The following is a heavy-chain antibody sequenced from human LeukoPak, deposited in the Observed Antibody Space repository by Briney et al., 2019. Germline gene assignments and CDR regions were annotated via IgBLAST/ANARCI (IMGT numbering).Heavy chain of an antibody. CDR3: ASLRGQGSGSYYYPPYYYYYMDV. CDR2: IYYSGST. J-gene: IGHJ6*03. Sequence: SETLSLTCTVSGGSISSSSYYWGWIRQPPGKGLEWIGSIYYSGSTYYNPSLKSRVTISVDTSKNQFSLKLSSVTAADTAVYYCASLRGQGSGSYYYPPYYYYYMDVWGKGTTVTVSS. CDR1: GGSISSSSYY. D-gene: IGHD3-10*01. V-gene: IGHV4-39*01.